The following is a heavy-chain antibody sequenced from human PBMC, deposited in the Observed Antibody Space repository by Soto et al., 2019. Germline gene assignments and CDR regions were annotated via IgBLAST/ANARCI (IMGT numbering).Heavy chain of an antibody. CDR2: IYYSGST. CDR3: ARVKYQYNISGRLSVFFGS. V-gene: IGHV4-59*01. J-gene: IGHJ5*02. Sequence: QVQLQESGPGLVKPSETLSLTCTVSGGSISRNYWSWIRQPPGKGLEWIGYIYYSGSTNYNPSLKRRVTVSVDTSKDLFPLKLNAVPAADTGVYYFARVKYQYNISGRLSVFFGSWGQGAVVTVSS. CDR1: GGSISRNY. D-gene: IGHD3-22*01.